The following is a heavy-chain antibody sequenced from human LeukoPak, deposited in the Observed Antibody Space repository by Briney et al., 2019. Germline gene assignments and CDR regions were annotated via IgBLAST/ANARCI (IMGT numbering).Heavy chain of an antibody. V-gene: IGHV1-8*02. J-gene: IGHJ4*02. CDR3: ARAVAGDPTDFDY. CDR2: MNPNSGNT. CDR1: GYTFTSYY. D-gene: IGHD6-13*01. Sequence: ASVKVSCKASGYTFTSYYMHWVRQATGQGLEWMGWMNPNSGNTGYAQKFQGRVTMTRNTSISTAYMELSSLRSEDTAVYYCARAVAGDPTDFDYWGQGTLVTVSS.